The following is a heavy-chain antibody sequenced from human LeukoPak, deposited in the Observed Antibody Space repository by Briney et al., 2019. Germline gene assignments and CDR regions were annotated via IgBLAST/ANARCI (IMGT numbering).Heavy chain of an antibody. D-gene: IGHD3-22*01. Sequence: ETLSLTCAVYGGSFSGYYWSWVRQAPGKGLEWVSAISSSADSTYYADSVKGRFTISRDNSKNTLYLQMNSLRAEDTAVYYCAKDRLYYYDSSGPWGQGTLVTVSS. CDR1: GGSFSGYY. CDR3: AKDRLYYYDSSGP. CDR2: ISSSADST. J-gene: IGHJ5*02. V-gene: IGHV3-23*01.